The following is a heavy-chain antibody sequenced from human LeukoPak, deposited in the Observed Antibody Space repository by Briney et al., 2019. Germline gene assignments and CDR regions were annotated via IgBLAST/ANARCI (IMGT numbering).Heavy chain of an antibody. CDR2: ISDTGRLS. CDR3: ASGYSYGYDAFS. V-gene: IGHV3-23*01. Sequence: PGGSLRLSCAASGFTFSSSAMSWVRQAPGKGLEWVAAISDTGRLSYCADSVNGRFTISRDNSKNTLSLQMNSLRAADTAVYYCASGYSYGYDAFSWGQGTLVTVSS. D-gene: IGHD5-18*01. CDR1: GFTFSSSA. J-gene: IGHJ5*02.